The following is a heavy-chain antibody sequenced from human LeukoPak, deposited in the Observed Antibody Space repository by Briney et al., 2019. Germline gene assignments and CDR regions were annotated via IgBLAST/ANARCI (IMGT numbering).Heavy chain of an antibody. Sequence: GGSLRLSCAASGFTFSNYAMSWVRQAPGKGLEWVSALSGSGDNTYYADSVKGRFTISRDNSKNTLYLQMNSLRAEDTALYYCARPASRGVGRYYDLWGRGSLVTVSS. CDR2: LSGSGDNT. CDR1: GFTFSNYA. D-gene: IGHD3-10*01. CDR3: ARPASRGVGRYYDL. V-gene: IGHV3-23*01. J-gene: IGHJ2*01.